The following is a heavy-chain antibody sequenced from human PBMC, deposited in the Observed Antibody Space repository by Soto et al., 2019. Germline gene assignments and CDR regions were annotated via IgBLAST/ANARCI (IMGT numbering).Heavy chain of an antibody. V-gene: IGHV4-39*01. CDR3: ARLSRVGATMDY. CDR1: GGSISSSSYY. CDR2: IYYSGST. D-gene: IGHD1-26*01. J-gene: IGHJ4*02. Sequence: SETLSLTCTVSGGSISSSSYYWGWIRQPPGKGLEWIGSIYYSGSTYYNPSLKSRVTISVDTSKNQFSLKLSSVTAADTAVYYCARLSRVGATMDYWGQGTLVTVSS.